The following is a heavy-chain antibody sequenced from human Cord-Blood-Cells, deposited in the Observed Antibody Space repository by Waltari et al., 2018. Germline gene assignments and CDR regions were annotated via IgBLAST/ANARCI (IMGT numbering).Heavy chain of an antibody. J-gene: IGHJ4*02. CDR1: GFTFSSYA. Sequence: EVQLLESGGGLVQPGGSLRLSCAASGFTFSSYAMSWVRQAPGKGLEWVSGVSGSGVSKEDADSVKGRFTISRDNSKNTLYLQMNSLRAEDTAVYYCAKDRKFGYSSSLDYWGQGTLVTVSS. CDR2: VSGSGVSK. CDR3: AKDRKFGYSSSLDY. D-gene: IGHD6-6*01. V-gene: IGHV3-23*01.